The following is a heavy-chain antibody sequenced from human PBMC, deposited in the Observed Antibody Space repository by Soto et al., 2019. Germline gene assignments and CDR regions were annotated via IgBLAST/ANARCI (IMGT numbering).Heavy chain of an antibody. D-gene: IGHD3-22*01. CDR3: ARGDGDYYDGNGYLGRH. J-gene: IGHJ4*02. CDR2: INSDESRT. CDR1: GFTFSSYW. Sequence: EVQLVESGGGIVQPGGSLRLSCAASGFTFSSYWRHWVRQAPGKGLVWVSRINSDESRTSYADSAKGRFTISRDNAKNTVYLQMNSLRAEDTAVYYCARGDGDYYDGNGYLGRHWGQGTLVTVSS. V-gene: IGHV3-74*01.